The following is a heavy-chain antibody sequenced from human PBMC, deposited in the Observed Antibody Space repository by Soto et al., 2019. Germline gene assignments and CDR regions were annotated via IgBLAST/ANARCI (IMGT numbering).Heavy chain of an antibody. D-gene: IGHD2-2*01. CDR2: ISSAVNT. CDR3: ARGGSYCASSSCFPAFDY. J-gene: IGHJ4*02. V-gene: IGHV3-23*01. CDR1: GFTFSNYA. Sequence: GGSLRLSCAGSGFTFSNYAMSWVRQAPGKGLEWVSAISSAVNTYYADSVKGRFTISRDNSKNTLFLHLSGLTIEDTALYYCARGGSYCASSSCFPAFDYWGPGSLVTVSS.